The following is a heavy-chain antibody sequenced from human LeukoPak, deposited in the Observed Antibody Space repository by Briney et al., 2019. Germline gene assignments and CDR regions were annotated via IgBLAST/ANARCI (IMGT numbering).Heavy chain of an antibody. J-gene: IGHJ4*02. Sequence: GGSLRLSCAASGSTFSDYYMSWIRQAPGKGLEWVSYISSSSSYTNYADSVKGRFTISRDNAKNSLYLQMNSLRAEDTAVYYCARARIPGLPGYWGQGTLVIVSS. D-gene: IGHD2-2*02. CDR3: ARARIPGLPGY. CDR2: ISSSSSYT. CDR1: GSTFSDYY. V-gene: IGHV3-11*06.